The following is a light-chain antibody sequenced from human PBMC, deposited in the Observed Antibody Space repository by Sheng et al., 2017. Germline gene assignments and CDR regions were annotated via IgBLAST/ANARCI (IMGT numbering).Light chain of an antibody. CDR2: TAS. CDR3: QQAGSFPIT. V-gene: IGKV1-12*01. CDR1: QDIRKW. Sequence: DIQMTQSPSSVSASVGDRVTITCRASQDIRKWLAWYQQKAGKAPKLLIYTASSLQSGVPSRFSGSGSGTDFTLTISSLQPEDFATYYCQQAGSFPITFGQGTRLEIE. J-gene: IGKJ5*01.